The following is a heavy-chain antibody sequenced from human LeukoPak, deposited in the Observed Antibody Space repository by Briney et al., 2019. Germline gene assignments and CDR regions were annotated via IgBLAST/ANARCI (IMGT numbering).Heavy chain of an antibody. J-gene: IGHJ5*02. CDR3: ADLPIAA. V-gene: IGHV4-34*01. CDR1: GGSFSGYY. D-gene: IGHD2-15*01. CDR2: INHSGST. Sequence: SETLSLTCAVYGGSFSGYYWSWIRQPPGKGLEWIGEINHSGSTNYNPSLKSRVTISVDTSKNQFSLKLSSVTAADTAVYYCADLPIAAWGQGTLVTVSS.